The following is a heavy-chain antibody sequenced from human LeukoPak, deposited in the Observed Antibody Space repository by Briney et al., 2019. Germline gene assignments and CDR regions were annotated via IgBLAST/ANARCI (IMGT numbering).Heavy chain of an antibody. Sequence: GGSLRLSCAASGFTFSSYWMSWVRQAPGKGLEWVANIKQDGSEKYYVDSVKGRFTISRDNAKNSLYLQMNSLRAEDTAVYYCAKVMSSSFSPYYFDYWGQGTLVTVSS. CDR1: GFTFSSYW. V-gene: IGHV3-7*01. J-gene: IGHJ4*02. D-gene: IGHD6-13*01. CDR2: IKQDGSEK. CDR3: AKVMSSSFSPYYFDY.